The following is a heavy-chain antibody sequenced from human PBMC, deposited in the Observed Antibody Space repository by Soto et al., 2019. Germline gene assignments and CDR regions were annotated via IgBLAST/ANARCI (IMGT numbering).Heavy chain of an antibody. Sequence: GGSLRLSCAASGSTVSSNYMSWVRQAPGKGLEWVSVIYSGGSTYYADSVKGRFTTSRDNSKNTLYLQMNSLRAEDTAVYYCARDGGRYSYGSLLVNPPDVWGQGTTVTVSS. CDR3: ARDGGRYSYGSLLVNPPDV. D-gene: IGHD5-18*01. CDR1: GSTVSSNY. J-gene: IGHJ6*02. V-gene: IGHV3-53*01. CDR2: IYSGGST.